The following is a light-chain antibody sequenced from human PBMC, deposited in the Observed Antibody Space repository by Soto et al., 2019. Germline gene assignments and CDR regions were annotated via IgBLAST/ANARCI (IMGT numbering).Light chain of an antibody. CDR1: SSDVGGYNY. CDR3: SSYAGSNRNV. J-gene: IGLJ1*01. V-gene: IGLV2-8*01. CDR2: EVS. Sequence: QSALTQPPSASGSPGQSVTIPCTGTSSDVGGYNYVSWYQQHPGKAPKLMIYEVSKRPSGVPDRFSGSKSGNTASLTVSGLQAEDEADYYCSSYAGSNRNVFGTGTKLTVL.